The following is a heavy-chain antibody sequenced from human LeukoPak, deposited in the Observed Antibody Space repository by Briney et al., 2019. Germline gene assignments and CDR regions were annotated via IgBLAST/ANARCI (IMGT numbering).Heavy chain of an antibody. Sequence: GGSLRLSCAASGFTFSSFAMSWVRQAPGKGPEWVSGIIGSGRTTFYADSVKGRFTISRDNSKNTLYLQMNSLRAEDTAIYYCAKKEGDTYFSWYMDVWGKGTTVTVSS. V-gene: IGHV3-23*01. D-gene: IGHD2-21*01. CDR1: GFTFSSFA. J-gene: IGHJ6*03. CDR2: IIGSGRTT. CDR3: AKKEGDTYFSWYMDV.